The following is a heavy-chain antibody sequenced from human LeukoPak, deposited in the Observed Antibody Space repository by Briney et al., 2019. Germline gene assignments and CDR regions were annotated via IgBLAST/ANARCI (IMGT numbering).Heavy chain of an antibody. D-gene: IGHD3-10*01. V-gene: IGHV1-2*02. CDR1: GYTFTGYY. J-gene: IGHJ3*02. CDR2: INPNSGGT. CDR3: ARGTSSGSYYNDAFDI. Sequence: ASVKVSCKASGYTFTGYYMHWVRQAPGQGLEWMGWINPNSGGTNYAQKFQGRVTMTRDTSISTAYMELSRLRSDDTVVYYCARGTSSGSYYNDAFDIWGQGTMVTVSS.